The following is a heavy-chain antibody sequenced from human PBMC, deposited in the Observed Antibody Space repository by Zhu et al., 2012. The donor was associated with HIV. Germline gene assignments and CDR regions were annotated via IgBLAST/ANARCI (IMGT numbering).Heavy chain of an antibody. Sequence: QVQLRESGPRMVKPSETLSLTCTVSGDSIRSGDYYWSWIRQPPGKGPEWIGFIYYTGRVHYNPSLKSRLTISLDTPKNQFFLKVTSVTAADTAVYYCARVWWPPSGTWSRGMVFWIVWGRGTLVTVSS. CDR1: GDSIRSGDYY. J-gene: IGHJ3*01. V-gene: IGHV4-30-4*08. CDR3: ARVWWPPSGTWSRGMVFWIV. CDR2: IYYTGRV. D-gene: IGHD2-15*01.